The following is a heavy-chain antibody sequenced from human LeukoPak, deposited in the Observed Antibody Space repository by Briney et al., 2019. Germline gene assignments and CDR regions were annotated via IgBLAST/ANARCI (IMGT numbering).Heavy chain of an antibody. D-gene: IGHD3-22*01. CDR2: IIPIFGTA. V-gene: IGHV1-69*06. Sequence: SVKVSCKASGGTFSSYAISWVRQAPGQGLEWMGGIIPIFGTANYAQKFQGRVTITADKSTSTAYMELSSLRSEDTAVYYCASNYYDSSGYLDYWGQGTLVTVSS. CDR3: ASNYYDSSGYLDY. CDR1: GGTFSSYA. J-gene: IGHJ4*02.